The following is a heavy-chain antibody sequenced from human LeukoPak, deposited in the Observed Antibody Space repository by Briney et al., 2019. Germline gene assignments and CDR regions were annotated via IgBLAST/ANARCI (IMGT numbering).Heavy chain of an antibody. J-gene: IGHJ6*03. D-gene: IGHD5-24*01. CDR1: VFTASTNY. Sequence: GGSLRLSCAASVFTASTNYMTWVRQAPGEGLEWVSVTYSGGRTAYATSLKSRFTLSRDKSTKTMYLQMNSLTTEGTAVYYCARVRRALMALPSYYYYYMDVWGKGATGTVSS. CDR2: TYSGGRT. V-gene: IGHV3-66*02. CDR3: ARVRRALMALPSYYYYYMDV.